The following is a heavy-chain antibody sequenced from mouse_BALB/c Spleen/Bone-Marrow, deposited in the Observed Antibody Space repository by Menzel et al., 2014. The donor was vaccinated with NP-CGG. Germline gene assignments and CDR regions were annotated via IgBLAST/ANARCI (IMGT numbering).Heavy chain of an antibody. J-gene: IGHJ4*01. Sequence: EVQLQQSGAEPVKPGASVKLSCTASGFNIKDTYMHWVKQRPEQGLEWIGRIDPANGNTKYDPKFQGKATITADTSSNTAYLQLSSLTSEDTAVYYCARYSEHYAMGYWGQGTSVTVSS. CDR1: GFNIKDTY. CDR2: IDPANGNT. CDR3: ARYSEHYAMGY. V-gene: IGHV14-3*02. D-gene: IGHD6-1*01.